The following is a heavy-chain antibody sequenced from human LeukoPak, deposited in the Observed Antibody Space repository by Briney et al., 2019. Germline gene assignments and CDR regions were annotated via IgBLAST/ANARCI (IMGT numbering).Heavy chain of an antibody. D-gene: IGHD6-13*01. CDR1: GIFYYYG. Sequence: GGSLRLSCTGSGIFYYYGMSWVRPAPGKGGEWVAGINWDGGTSAYSDAVKGRFTISRDNPKNSLYLQMNSLRVDDTALYYCARDLSSSWFSLAYWGQGTLVTVSS. V-gene: IGHV3-20*04. CDR2: INWDGGTS. CDR3: ARDLSSSWFSLAY. J-gene: IGHJ4*02.